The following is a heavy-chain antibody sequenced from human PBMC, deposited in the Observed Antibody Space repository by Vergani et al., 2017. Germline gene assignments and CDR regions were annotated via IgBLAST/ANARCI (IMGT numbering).Heavy chain of an antibody. J-gene: IGHJ6*02. CDR3: ARGSVLRQNRLRGAAMDYYGMDV. Sequence: QVQLQESCPGLVKPSETLSLPCTVSGGSISSYYWSWIRPPPGKGLEWIGYLYYSGSTNYNPSLKSRVTISVDTSKNQFSLKLSSVTAADTAVYYCARGSVLRQNRLRGAAMDYYGMDVWGQGTTVTVSS. V-gene: IGHV4-59*01. CDR1: GGSISSYY. D-gene: IGHD2-2*01. CDR2: LYYSGST.